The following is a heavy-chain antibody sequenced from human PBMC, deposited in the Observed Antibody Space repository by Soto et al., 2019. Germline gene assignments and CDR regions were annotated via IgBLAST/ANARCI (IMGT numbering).Heavy chain of an antibody. V-gene: IGHV1-18*01. Sequence: GSSVKVSCKASGYTFTSYGISWVRQAPGQGLEWMGWISAYNGNTNYAQKLQGRVTMTTDTSTSTAYMELRSLRSDDTAVYYCARLGLTTVTYYYYGLDVSGQGTKVTLSS. CDR3: ARLGLTTVTYYYYGLDV. CDR2: ISAYNGNT. J-gene: IGHJ6*02. CDR1: GYTFTSYG. D-gene: IGHD4-4*01.